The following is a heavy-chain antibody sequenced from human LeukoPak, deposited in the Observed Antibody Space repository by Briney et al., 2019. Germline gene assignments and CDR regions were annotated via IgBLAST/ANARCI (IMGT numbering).Heavy chain of an antibody. D-gene: IGHD3-3*01. CDR1: GFNIGHYG. CDR2: IQADAQNR. J-gene: IGHJ4*02. CDR3: AKDFWALDATQNSD. Sequence: PGGSLRLSCVGSGFNIGHYGLHWVRQAPGKGLEWVACIQADAQNRWYADSVKGRFTISKDNSKSTVYLHMNSLKGDDTAVYYCAKDFWALDATQNSDWGQGTLVTVSS. V-gene: IGHV3-30*02.